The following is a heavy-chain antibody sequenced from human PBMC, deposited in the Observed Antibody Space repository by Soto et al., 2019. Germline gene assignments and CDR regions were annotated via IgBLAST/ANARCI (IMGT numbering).Heavy chain of an antibody. V-gene: IGHV1-69*13. CDR2: IIPIFGTA. CDR3: AREQTTPGHIGPIQLWPPGFDY. Sequence: ASVKVSCKASGGTFSSYAISWVRQAPGQGLEWMGGIIPIFGTANYAQKFQGRVTITADESTSTAYMELSSLRSEDTAVYYCAREQTTPGHIGPIQLWPPGFDYWGQGTLVTVSS. CDR1: GGTFSSYA. J-gene: IGHJ4*02. D-gene: IGHD5-18*01.